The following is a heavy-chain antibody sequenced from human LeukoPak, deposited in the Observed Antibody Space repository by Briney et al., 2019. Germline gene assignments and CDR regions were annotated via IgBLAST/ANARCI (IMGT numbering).Heavy chain of an antibody. CDR2: ISGSGGST. D-gene: IGHD3-22*01. V-gene: IGHV3-23*01. Sequence: GGSLRLSCAASGFTFSIYAMSWVRQAPGKGLEWVSAISGSGGSTYYADSVKGRFTISRDNSKNTLYLQMNSLRAEDTAVYYCAKPPNYYDSSGYLDYWGQGTLVTVSS. J-gene: IGHJ4*02. CDR1: GFTFSIYA. CDR3: AKPPNYYDSSGYLDY.